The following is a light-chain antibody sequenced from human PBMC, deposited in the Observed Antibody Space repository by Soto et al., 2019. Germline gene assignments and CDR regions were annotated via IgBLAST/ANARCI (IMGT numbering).Light chain of an antibody. Sequence: EILITQSPATLSVSPGERATLPCRASQSVSSNLAWYQQKPGQAPRLLIYGASTRATGIPARFSGSGSGTEFTLTISSLQPEDFAVYYCQQYNNWPVTFGQGTRWRL. CDR3: QQYNNWPVT. CDR1: QSVSSN. CDR2: GAS. V-gene: IGKV3-15*01. J-gene: IGKJ5*01.